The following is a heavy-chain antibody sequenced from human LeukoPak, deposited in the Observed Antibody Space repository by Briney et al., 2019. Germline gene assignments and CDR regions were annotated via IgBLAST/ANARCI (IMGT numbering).Heavy chain of an antibody. D-gene: IGHD2-2*02. V-gene: IGHV3-11*04. CDR3: ARDAGYCSSTSCYTEF. CDR1: GFTFSDYY. J-gene: IGHJ4*02. CDR2: ISSSGSTI. Sequence: VGSLRLSCAASGFTFSDYYMSWIRQAPGKGLEWVSYISSSGSTIYYADSVKGRFTISRDNAKNSLYLQMNSLRAEDTAVYYCARDAGYCSSTSCYTEFGGQGTLVTVSS.